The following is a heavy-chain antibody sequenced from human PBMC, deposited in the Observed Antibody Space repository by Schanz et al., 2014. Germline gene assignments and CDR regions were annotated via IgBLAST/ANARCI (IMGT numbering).Heavy chain of an antibody. Sequence: QVQLVQSGDEVKKPGASVKVSCKTSGYTFSDYGITWVRQAPGQGLEWVGWISPYTGNTHYFDKMEGRVTMTTDTSTSTAYMELRSLRSDDTARYYCATMWGYCTATACQILEVLDVWGQGTMVTVSS. J-gene: IGHJ3*01. D-gene: IGHD2-8*02. CDR3: ATMWGYCTATACQILEVLDV. V-gene: IGHV1-18*01. CDR2: ISPYTGNT. CDR1: GYTFSDYG.